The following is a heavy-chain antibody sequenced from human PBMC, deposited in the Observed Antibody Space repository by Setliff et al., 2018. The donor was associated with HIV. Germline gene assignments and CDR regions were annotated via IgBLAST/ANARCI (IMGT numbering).Heavy chain of an antibody. J-gene: IGHJ4*02. Sequence: SETLSLTCTVSGGSISTYYLTWIRQPAGKGLEWIGSIYYSGSTYYNPSLKSRVTISLGTSRWQFSLTLNSVSAADTAVYFCAREAMYYYDTSGHPQGFDYWGQGTLVTVSS. CDR3: AREAMYYYDTSGHPQGFDY. V-gene: IGHV4-59*06. CDR2: IYYSGST. D-gene: IGHD3-22*01. CDR1: GGSISTYY.